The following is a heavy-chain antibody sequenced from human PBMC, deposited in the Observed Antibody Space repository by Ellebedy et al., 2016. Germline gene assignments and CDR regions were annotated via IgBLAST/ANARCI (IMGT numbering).Heavy chain of an antibody. Sequence: GESLKISXAASGFTFSDYYMSWIRQAPGKGLEWVSYISSSSSYTNYADSVKGRFTISRDNAKNSLYLQMNSLRAEDTAVYYCARVYGGYSYGYYYYYGMDVWGQGTTVTVSS. D-gene: IGHD5-18*01. CDR3: ARVYGGYSYGYYYYYGMDV. J-gene: IGHJ6*02. V-gene: IGHV3-11*03. CDR1: GFTFSDYY. CDR2: ISSSSSYT.